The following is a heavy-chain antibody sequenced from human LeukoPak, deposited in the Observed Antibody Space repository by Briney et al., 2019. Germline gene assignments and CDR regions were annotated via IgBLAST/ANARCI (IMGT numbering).Heavy chain of an antibody. CDR3: ANRQPYYYYGMDV. CDR1: GGSFSGYY. V-gene: IGHV4-34*01. J-gene: IGHJ6*02. Sequence: KPSETLSLTCAVYGGSFSGYYWSWIRHPPGKGLEWIGEINHSGSTNYNPSLKSRVTISVDTSKNQFSLKLSSVTAADTAVYYCANRQPYYYYGMDVWGQGTTVTVSS. CDR2: INHSGST.